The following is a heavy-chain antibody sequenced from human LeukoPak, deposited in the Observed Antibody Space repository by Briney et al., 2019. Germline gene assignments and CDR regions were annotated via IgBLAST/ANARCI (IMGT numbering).Heavy chain of an antibody. CDR2: IYSGGST. Sequence: GTSLRLSCAASGFSGPSSFNSYAIHWVRQAPGKGLEWFSVIYSGGSTYYADSVKGRFTISRDNSKNTLYLQMNSLRAEDTAVYYCAKDRSPWLFSYYFDYWGQGTLVTVSS. J-gene: IGHJ4*02. D-gene: IGHD6-19*01. CDR3: AKDRSPWLFSYYFDY. CDR1: GFSGPSSFNSYA. V-gene: IGHV3-NL1*01.